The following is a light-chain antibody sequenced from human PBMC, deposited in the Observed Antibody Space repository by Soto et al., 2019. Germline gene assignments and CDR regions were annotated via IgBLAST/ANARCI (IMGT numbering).Light chain of an antibody. Sequence: QSVLTQPASVSGSPGQSITISCTGTSSDIGGYNYVSWYQHHPGKAPKLMIYGVSNRPSGVSNRFSGSKSGNTASLTISGLQAEDEADYHCSSYTSRTTFVIFGGGTKLTVL. J-gene: IGLJ2*01. CDR3: SSYTSRTTFVI. CDR1: SSDIGGYNY. CDR2: GVS. V-gene: IGLV2-14*01.